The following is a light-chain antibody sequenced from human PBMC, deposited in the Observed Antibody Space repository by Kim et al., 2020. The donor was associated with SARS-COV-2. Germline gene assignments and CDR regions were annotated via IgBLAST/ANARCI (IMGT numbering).Light chain of an antibody. CDR1: QDIRND. J-gene: IGKJ5*01. Sequence: ESEGDRVTSTCLASQDIRNDLGWYQQSPGRAPKRLIYGASSLQSGVPSRFSGSGSGTEFTLTISSLQPEDFATYFCLQHNSYPITFGQGTRLEIK. V-gene: IGKV1-17*01. CDR3: LQHNSYPIT. CDR2: GAS.